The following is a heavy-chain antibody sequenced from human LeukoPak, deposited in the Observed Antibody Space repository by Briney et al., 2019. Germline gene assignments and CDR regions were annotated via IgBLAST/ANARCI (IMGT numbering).Heavy chain of an antibody. V-gene: IGHV3-30*02. D-gene: IGHD3-10*01. J-gene: IGHJ4*02. CDR1: GFTFSSYG. Sequence: GGSLRLSCVASGFTFSSYGMHWVRQAPGKGLEWVAFIRYDGSNKYYADSVKGRFTISRDNSKNTLYLQMNSLRAEDTAVYYCAKDPRDYYGSGSPYYFDYWGRGTLVTVSS. CDR2: IRYDGSNK. CDR3: AKDPRDYYGSGSPYYFDY.